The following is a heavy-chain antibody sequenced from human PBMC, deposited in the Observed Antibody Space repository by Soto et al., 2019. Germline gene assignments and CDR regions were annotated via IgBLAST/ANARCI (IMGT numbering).Heavy chain of an antibody. CDR3: TTNYYDSSGYDNWFDP. J-gene: IGHJ5*02. V-gene: IGHV3-49*03. D-gene: IGHD3-22*01. CDR2: IRSKAYGGTT. Sequence: GGSLRLSCTASGSTFGDYAMSWFRQAPGKGLEWVGFIRSKAYGGTTQYAASVKGRFTISRDDSKSIAYLQMNSLKTEDTAVYYCTTNYYDSSGYDNWFDPWGQGTLVTVSS. CDR1: GSTFGDYA.